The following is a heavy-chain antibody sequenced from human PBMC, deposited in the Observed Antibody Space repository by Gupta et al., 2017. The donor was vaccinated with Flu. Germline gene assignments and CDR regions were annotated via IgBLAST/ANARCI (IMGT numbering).Heavy chain of an antibody. Sequence: GAEVKKPGASVKVSCKASGYTFTSYGISWVRQAPGQGLEWMGWISAYNGNTNYAQKLQGRVTMTTDTSTSTAYMELRSLRSDDTAVYYCAREVEGPWEHIVVVTAGSWAFDIWGQGTMVTVSS. D-gene: IGHD2-21*02. V-gene: IGHV1-18*01. J-gene: IGHJ3*02. CDR1: GYTFTSYG. CDR3: AREVEGPWEHIVVVTAGSWAFDI. CDR2: ISAYNGNT.